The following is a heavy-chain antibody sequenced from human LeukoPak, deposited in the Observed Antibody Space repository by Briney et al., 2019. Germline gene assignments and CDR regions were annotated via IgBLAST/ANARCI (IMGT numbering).Heavy chain of an antibody. J-gene: IGHJ4*02. CDR2: IKQDGSEE. Sequence: GGSLRLSCAASGFNFSRNWMTWVRQAPGKGLEWVANIKQDGSEEYYVDSVKGRFTISRDNAKKSTYLQMHRVRVEDTAVYCCARDYGDHPYPEVTLDQWGQGTLVTVSS. D-gene: IGHD2-21*01. CDR3: ARDYGDHPYPEVTLDQ. V-gene: IGHV3-7*01. CDR1: GFNFSRNW.